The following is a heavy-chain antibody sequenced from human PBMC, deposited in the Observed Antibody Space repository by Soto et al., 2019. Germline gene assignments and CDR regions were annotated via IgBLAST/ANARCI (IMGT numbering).Heavy chain of an antibody. D-gene: IGHD4-4*01. Sequence: GGSLRLSCAASGFTFSTYALSWVRQAPGKGLEWVSAISANGQGIYYADSVRGRFTISRDNSKNTIFLHMDSLRAEDTAIYYCARDPPGFHSAFDFWGQGTLVTVSS. CDR1: GFTFSTYA. J-gene: IGHJ4*02. CDR2: ISANGQGI. V-gene: IGHV3-23*01. CDR3: ARDPPGFHSAFDF.